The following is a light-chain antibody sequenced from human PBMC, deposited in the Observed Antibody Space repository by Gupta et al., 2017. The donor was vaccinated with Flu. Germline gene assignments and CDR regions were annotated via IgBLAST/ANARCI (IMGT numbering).Light chain of an antibody. CDR3: HQQNNRPPLT. V-gene: IGKV3-15*01. CDR2: CAS. CDR1: QSVSST. Sequence: DIVMTQSPATLSVSPGERDILSCRASQSVSSTLSWYQQKPGQAPRLLIYCASTRATGIPARCISSSSCTEYTLTIISLQSEEFAVYYCHQQNNRPPLTFGGGTKVEIK. J-gene: IGKJ4*01.